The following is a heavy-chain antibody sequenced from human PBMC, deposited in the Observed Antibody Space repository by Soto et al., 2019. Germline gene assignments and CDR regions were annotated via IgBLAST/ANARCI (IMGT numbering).Heavy chain of an antibody. J-gene: IGHJ4*02. CDR3: AKKVNSGPGSQYFDY. CDR2: IKQDGSEK. D-gene: IGHD3-10*01. V-gene: IGHV3-7*03. CDR1: GFTFSSYW. Sequence: GGSLRLSCAASGFTFSSYWMSWVRQAPGKGLEWVANIKQDGSEKYYVDSVKGRFTISRDNSKNTLFLQMNSLRVEDTAIYYCAKKVNSGPGSQYFDYWGQGTLVTSPQ.